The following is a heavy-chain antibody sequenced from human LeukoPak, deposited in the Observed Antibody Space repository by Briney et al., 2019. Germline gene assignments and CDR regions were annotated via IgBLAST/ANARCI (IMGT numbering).Heavy chain of an antibody. D-gene: IGHD2-15*01. Sequence: GGSLRLSCAASGFTFSSYAMTWVRQAPGKGLEWVSSISINSGGTYYADSVKGRFTISRDNSKNTLYLQMSSLRAGDTAVYYCAKDGRGGVPRAFDIWGQGTMVTVSS. CDR2: ISINSGGT. J-gene: IGHJ3*02. CDR3: AKDGRGGVPRAFDI. CDR1: GFTFSSYA. V-gene: IGHV3-23*01.